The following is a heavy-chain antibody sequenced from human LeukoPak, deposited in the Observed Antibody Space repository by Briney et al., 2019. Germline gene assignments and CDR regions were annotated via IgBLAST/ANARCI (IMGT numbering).Heavy chain of an antibody. CDR3: ARPHHFVAVAGTPHYYYYIDV. CDR2: ISVYNGNT. J-gene: IGHJ6*03. CDR1: GYTFTSYG. Sequence: GASVKVSCKASGYTFTSYGISWVRQAPGQGLEWMGWISVYNGNTNYAQKLQGRVTMTTDTSTSTAYMELRSLRSDDTAVYYCARPHHFVAVAGTPHYYYYIDVWGKGTTVTVSS. D-gene: IGHD6-19*01. V-gene: IGHV1-18*01.